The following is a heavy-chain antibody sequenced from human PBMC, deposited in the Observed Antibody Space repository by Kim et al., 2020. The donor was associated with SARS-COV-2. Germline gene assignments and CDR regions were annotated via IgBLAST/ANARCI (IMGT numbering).Heavy chain of an antibody. J-gene: IGHJ3*02. CDR3: TRVPGTTLAFWDAFD. V-gene: IGHV3-73*01. D-gene: IGHD1-1*01. Sequence: GGSLRLSCGASGFTFSDSAMHWVRRASGKGLEWVARIRSKGNGYATAYSASVRGRFTISSAESRKTAHLHMNSLKTAATDDYSCTRVPGTTLAFWDAFD. CDR2: IRSKGNGYAT. CDR1: GFTFSDSA.